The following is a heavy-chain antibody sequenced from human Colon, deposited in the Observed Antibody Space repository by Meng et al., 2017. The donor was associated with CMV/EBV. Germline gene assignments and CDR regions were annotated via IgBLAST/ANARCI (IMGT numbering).Heavy chain of an antibody. CDR3: ARGRSGLYYLDY. Sequence: GESLKISCAASGFTFSSYGMHWVRLVPGKGLMWVSDIRTDGSKTTYADSVKGRFIISRDNAKNTLNLQMNSLTAEDTAVYYCARGRSGLYYLDYWGQGAVVTVSS. V-gene: IGHV3-74*01. CDR1: GFTFSSYG. D-gene: IGHD6-19*01. CDR2: IRTDGSKT. J-gene: IGHJ4*02.